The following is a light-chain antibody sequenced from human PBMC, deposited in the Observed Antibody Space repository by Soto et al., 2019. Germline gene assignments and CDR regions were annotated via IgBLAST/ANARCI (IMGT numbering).Light chain of an antibody. J-gene: IGKJ1*01. CDR1: QAISTW. V-gene: IGKV1D-12*01. Sequence: DIQMTQSPSSVSASVGDRVTITCRASQAISTWLAWYQQKPGKAPKLLIYAASNLQTGVPSRFSGSGSGTDCTLTISSLQPEDFAPYYCQPANSFPRTFGQGTKVEIK. CDR2: AAS. CDR3: QPANSFPRT.